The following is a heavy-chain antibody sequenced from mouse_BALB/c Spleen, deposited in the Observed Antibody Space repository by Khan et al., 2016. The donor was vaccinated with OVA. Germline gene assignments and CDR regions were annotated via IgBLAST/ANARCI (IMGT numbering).Heavy chain of an antibody. Sequence: EVELVESGGGLVKPGGPLKLSCAASGFTFSSYAMSWVRQTPEKRLEWVATISTGGDYTYYPASVKGRFTISRANAKNTLYLQMSSLRSEDTAMYYGARHNYGPFAYWGQGTLVTVSA. V-gene: IGHV5-9-3*01. CDR1: GFTFSSYA. D-gene: IGHD1-1*01. J-gene: IGHJ3*01. CDR3: ARHNYGPFAY. CDR2: ISTGGDYT.